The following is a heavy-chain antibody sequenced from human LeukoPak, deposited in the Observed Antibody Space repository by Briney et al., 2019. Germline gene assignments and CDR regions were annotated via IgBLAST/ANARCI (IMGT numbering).Heavy chain of an antibody. V-gene: IGHV3-11*01. CDR2: ISSSGSTI. J-gene: IGHJ4*02. Sequence: GGSLGLSCAASGFTFSDYYMSWIRQAPGKGLEWVSYISSSGSTIYYADSVKGRFTISRDNAKNSLYLQMNSLRAEDTAVYYCARDTGSGVYDYVWGSYRGLDYWGQGTLVTVSS. D-gene: IGHD3-16*02. CDR1: GFTFSDYY. CDR3: ARDTGSGVYDYVWGSYRGLDY.